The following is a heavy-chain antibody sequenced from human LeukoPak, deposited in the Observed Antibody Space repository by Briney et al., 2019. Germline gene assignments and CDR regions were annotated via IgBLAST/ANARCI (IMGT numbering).Heavy chain of an antibody. J-gene: IGHJ6*03. Sequence: ASVKVSCKASGYTFTGYYMHWVRQAPGQGLEWMGWINPNSGGTNYAQKFQGRVTMTRDTSISTAYMELSRLRSDDTAVYYCARERIAALAYYYYYYMDVWGKGTTVTVSS. V-gene: IGHV1-2*02. CDR3: ARERIAALAYYYYYYMDV. CDR1: GYTFTGYY. D-gene: IGHD6-13*01. CDR2: INPNSGGT.